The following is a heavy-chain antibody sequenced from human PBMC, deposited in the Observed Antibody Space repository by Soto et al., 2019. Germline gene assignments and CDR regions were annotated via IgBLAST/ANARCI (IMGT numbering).Heavy chain of an antibody. CDR1: GFTFYNTW. J-gene: IGHJ4*02. Sequence: PGGSLRLSCTASGFTFYNTWMSWVRQAPGKGLEWVGRVKSKTDGGATDYTAPVKGRFTISRDDSQNTLYLQMNSLQTDDTAAYYCTTDRRSGYDPQFDFWGQGTLVTVSS. CDR2: VKSKTDGGAT. V-gene: IGHV3-15*01. CDR3: TTDRRSGYDPQFDF. D-gene: IGHD5-12*01.